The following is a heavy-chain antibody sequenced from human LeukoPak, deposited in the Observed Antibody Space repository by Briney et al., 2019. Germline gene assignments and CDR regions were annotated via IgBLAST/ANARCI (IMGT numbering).Heavy chain of an antibody. CDR3: VSGFLQWLY. CDR1: GFIFGGYW. J-gene: IGHJ4*02. Sequence: GGSLRLSCAASGFIFGGYWMSWVRQAPGRGLEWVANTNPDGSIKYYVDSVNGRFTISRDNAKNSLYLQMNSLRAEDTAVYYCVSGFLQWLYWGQGTLVTVPS. D-gene: IGHD3-3*01. V-gene: IGHV3-7*01. CDR2: TNPDGSIK.